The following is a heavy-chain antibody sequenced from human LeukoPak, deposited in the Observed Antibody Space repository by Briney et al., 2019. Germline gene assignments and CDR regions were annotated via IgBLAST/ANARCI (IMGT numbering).Heavy chain of an antibody. D-gene: IGHD6-19*01. CDR3: ARAREITVTGTDYFDS. CDR2: IKHDGSGP. Sequence: GGSLRLSCAASRFTFSSYSMNWIRQAPGKGLEWVANIKHDGSGPSYLDSVKGRFTISRDNARNLLSLQMSGLRVEDTAVYYCARAREITVTGTDYFDSWGQGTLVTVSS. J-gene: IGHJ4*02. V-gene: IGHV3-7*01. CDR1: RFTFSSYS.